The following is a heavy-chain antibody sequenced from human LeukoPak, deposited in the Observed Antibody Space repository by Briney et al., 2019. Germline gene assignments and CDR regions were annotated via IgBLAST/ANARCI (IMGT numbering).Heavy chain of an antibody. V-gene: IGHV3-7*01. CDR3: ARDRAAAGRGWFDP. J-gene: IGHJ5*02. CDR1: GFTFSSYW. Sequence: GGSLRLSCAASGFTFSSYWMSWVRQAPGKGLEWVANIKQDGSEKYHVDSVKGRFTISRDNAKNSLYLQMNSLRAEDTAVYYCARDRAAAGRGWFDPWGQETLVTVSS. CDR2: IKQDGSEK. D-gene: IGHD6-13*01.